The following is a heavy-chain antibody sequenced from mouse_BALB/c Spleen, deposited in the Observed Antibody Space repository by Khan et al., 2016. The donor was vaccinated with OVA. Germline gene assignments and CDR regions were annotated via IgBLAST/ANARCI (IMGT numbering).Heavy chain of an antibody. D-gene: IGHD1-1*01. Sequence: EVQLQQSGPELVKPGASVKMSCKASGYTFTSYVMHWVKQKPGQGLEWIGYISPNNDGSKYNEKFRGKATLTSDKSSSTAYMELSSLTSEDSAGYYCLRSLFYYGSAYEGFAYWGQGTLVTVSA. J-gene: IGHJ3*01. CDR1: GYTFTSYV. V-gene: IGHV1S136*01. CDR2: ISPNNDGS. CDR3: LRSLFYYGSAYEGFAY.